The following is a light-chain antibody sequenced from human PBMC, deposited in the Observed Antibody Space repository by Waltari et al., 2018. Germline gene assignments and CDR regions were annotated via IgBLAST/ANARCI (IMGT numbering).Light chain of an antibody. CDR1: SSDIGDYDR. CDR3: SSYASRTANYI. J-gene: IGLJ1*01. Sequence: QAALTQSPSVSGSPGQSITISCTGTSSDIGDYDRVSWFQQDPGKAPKLMIYEVNKRRSWVSHRFSGSKSGNTASLTTSGLQAEDEADYHCSSYASRTANYIFGAGARLTV. CDR2: EVN. V-gene: IGLV2-14*01.